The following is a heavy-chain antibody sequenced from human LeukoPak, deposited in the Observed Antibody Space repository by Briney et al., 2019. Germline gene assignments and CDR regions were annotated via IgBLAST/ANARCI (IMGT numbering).Heavy chain of an antibody. V-gene: IGHV4-31*03. CDR1: GGSISSGGYY. CDR3: ARDSSGYDHFDY. D-gene: IGHD5-12*01. Sequence: MTSETLSLTCTVSGGSISSGGYYWSWIRQHPGKGLEWIGYIYYSGSTYYNPSLKSRVTISVDTSKNQFSLKLSSVTAADTAVYYCARDSSGYDHFDYWGQGTLVTVSS. J-gene: IGHJ4*02. CDR2: IYYSGST.